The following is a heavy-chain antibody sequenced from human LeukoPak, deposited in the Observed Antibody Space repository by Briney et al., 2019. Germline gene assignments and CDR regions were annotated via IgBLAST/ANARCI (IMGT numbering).Heavy chain of an antibody. CDR2: IRYDGSNK. CDR3: ARGGVYSSSSGPRHFDY. D-gene: IGHD6-6*01. J-gene: IGHJ4*02. V-gene: IGHV3-30*02. Sequence: PGGSLRLSCAASGFTFSSYGMHWVRQAPGKGLEWVAFIRYDGSNKYYADSVKGRFTISRDNAKNSLYLQVNSLRAEDTAVYYCARGGVYSSSSGPRHFDYWGQGTLVTVSS. CDR1: GFTFSSYG.